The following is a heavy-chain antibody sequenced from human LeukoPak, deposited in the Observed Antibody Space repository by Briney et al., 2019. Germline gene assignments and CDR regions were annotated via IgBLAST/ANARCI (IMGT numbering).Heavy chain of an antibody. D-gene: IGHD1-26*01. CDR2: ISGSGVST. V-gene: IGHV3-23*01. CDR3: AKAGSIRFDY. CDR1: GFTFSSYA. J-gene: IGHJ4*02. Sequence: GGSLRLSCAASGFTFSSYAMNWVRQATGKGLEWVSVISGSGVSTYYADSVKGRFTISRDYSKNTLYLQMNSLRAEDTAVYYCAKAGSIRFDYWGQGTLVTVSS.